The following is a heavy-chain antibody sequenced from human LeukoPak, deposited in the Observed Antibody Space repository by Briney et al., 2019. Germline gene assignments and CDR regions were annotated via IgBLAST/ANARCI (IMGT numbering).Heavy chain of an antibody. V-gene: IGHV3-30*02. J-gene: IGHJ4*02. Sequence: GGSLRLSCAASGFTFSSYGMHWVRQAPGKGLEWVTFIRYDGSNKYYADSVKGRFTISRDNAKNTLYLQMNSLGAEDTAVYYCTRGGVDYWGQGTLVTVSS. CDR3: TRGGVDY. CDR1: GFTFSSYG. CDR2: IRYDGSNK.